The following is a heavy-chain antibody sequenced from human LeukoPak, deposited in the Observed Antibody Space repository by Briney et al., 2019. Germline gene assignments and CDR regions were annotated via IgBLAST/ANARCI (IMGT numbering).Heavy chain of an antibody. CDR1: GGSISSSSYY. V-gene: IGHV4-39*01. D-gene: IGHD6-19*01. Sequence: SETLSLTCTVSGGSISSSSYYWGWIRQPPGKGLEWIGSIYYSGSTYYNPSLKSRVTISVDTPKNQFSLKLSSVTAADTAVYYCARRRSYSSGWYKLGAFDIWGQGTMVTVSS. J-gene: IGHJ3*02. CDR2: IYYSGST. CDR3: ARRRSYSSGWYKLGAFDI.